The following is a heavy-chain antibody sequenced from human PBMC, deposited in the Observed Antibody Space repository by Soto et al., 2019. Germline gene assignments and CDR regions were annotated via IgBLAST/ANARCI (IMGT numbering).Heavy chain of an antibody. CDR3: ARVIPGVEAWFDP. Sequence: QVQLVQSGAEVKKSGASVKVSCRASGYTFTNFGVTWVRRTPGQGLEWMGWISAYTDTPNYAQKFQGRVTMTIDTSTTTAYMDLRSLTSDDPAVYYCARVIPGVEAWFDPWGQGTLVTVSS. CDR2: ISAYTDTP. V-gene: IGHV1-18*01. J-gene: IGHJ5*02. CDR1: GYTFTNFG. D-gene: IGHD2-2*01.